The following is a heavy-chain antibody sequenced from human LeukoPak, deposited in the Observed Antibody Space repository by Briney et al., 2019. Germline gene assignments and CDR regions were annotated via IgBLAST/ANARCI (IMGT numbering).Heavy chain of an antibody. CDR2: VSAGGSNT. J-gene: IGHJ4*02. Sequence: GGSLRLSCVGSPVTFGTSAMSWVRQAPGKGLEWVSAVSAGGSNTYYADSVEGRFTISRDNSKDTLYLHMDSLRVEDTAQYFCARINCSGGTCYDYFDDWGQGTLVTVSS. CDR3: ARINCSGGTCYDYFDD. D-gene: IGHD2-15*01. CDR1: PVTFGTSA. V-gene: IGHV3-23*01.